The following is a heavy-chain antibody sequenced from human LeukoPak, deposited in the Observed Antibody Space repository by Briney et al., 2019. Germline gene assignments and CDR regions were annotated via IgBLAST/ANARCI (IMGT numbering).Heavy chain of an antibody. V-gene: IGHV3-23*01. D-gene: IGHD6-13*01. CDR1: GCTFGTYA. Sequence: GGSLRLSCAASGCTFGTYAMSWVRQAPEKGLEWVSAISGSGGTTKYADSVNGRFTISRDNSKNTLYLQMNSLSADDTAVYYCAKAYSTSWYHLAGSWGQGTLVTVSS. CDR2: ISGSGGTT. CDR3: AKAYSTSWYHLAGS. J-gene: IGHJ5*02.